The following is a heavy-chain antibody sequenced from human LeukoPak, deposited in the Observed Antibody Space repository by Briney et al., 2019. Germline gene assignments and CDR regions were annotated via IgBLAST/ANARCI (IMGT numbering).Heavy chain of an antibody. D-gene: IGHD6-6*01. CDR2: IIPIFGTA. CDR3: AREGVLRPYYYMDV. CDR1: GYTFTSYG. V-gene: IGHV1-69*05. Sequence: ASVKVSCKTSGYTFTSYGVSWVRQAPGQGLEWMGGIIPIFGTANYAQKFQGRVTITTDESTSTAYMELSSLRSEDTAVYYCAREGVLRPYYYMDVWGKGTTVTVSS. J-gene: IGHJ6*03.